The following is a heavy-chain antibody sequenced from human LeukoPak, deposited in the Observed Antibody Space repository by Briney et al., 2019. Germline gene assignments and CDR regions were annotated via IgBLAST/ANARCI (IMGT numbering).Heavy chain of an antibody. D-gene: IGHD3-3*01. V-gene: IGHV4-59*01. CDR3: ARVGGYSYYYYGMDV. CDR2: IYYSGST. Sequence: SETLSLTCTVSGGSISSYYWSWIRQPPGKGLEWIGYIYYSGSTNYNPSLKSRVTISVDTSKNQFSLKLSSVTAADTAVYYYARVGGYSYYYYGMDVWGQGTTVTVSS. CDR1: GGSISSYY. J-gene: IGHJ6*02.